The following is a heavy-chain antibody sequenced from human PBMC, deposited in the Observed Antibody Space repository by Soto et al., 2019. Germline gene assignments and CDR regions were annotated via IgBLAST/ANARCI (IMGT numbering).Heavy chain of an antibody. CDR1: GGSSSSYY. J-gene: IGHJ3*02. CDR3: ARRYGGAFDI. D-gene: IGHD3-10*01. V-gene: IGHV4-59*08. Sequence: PLETLSLTCTFSGGSSSSYYWSWIRQPPGKGLEWIGYIYYSGSTNYNPSLKRVTISVDTSKNQFSLKLSSVTAADTAVYYCARRYGGAFDIWGQGTMVTVSS. CDR2: IYYSGST.